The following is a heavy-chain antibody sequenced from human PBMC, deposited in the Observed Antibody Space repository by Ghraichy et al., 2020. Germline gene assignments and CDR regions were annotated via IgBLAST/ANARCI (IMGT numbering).Heavy chain of an antibody. CDR3: TTDRDSGWMFDH. CDR1: GFTFSNAW. Sequence: GGSLRLSCAASGFTFSNAWMSWVRQAPGKGLEWVGRIKSKTDGGTTDYAAPVKGRFTILRDDSKNTLYLQMNSLKTEDTAVYYCTTDRDSGWMFDHWGQGTLVTVSS. CDR2: IKSKTDGGTT. D-gene: IGHD6-19*01. V-gene: IGHV3-15*01. J-gene: IGHJ4*02.